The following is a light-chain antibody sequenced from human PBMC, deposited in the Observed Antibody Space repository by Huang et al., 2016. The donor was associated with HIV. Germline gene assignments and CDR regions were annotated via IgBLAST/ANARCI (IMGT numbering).Light chain of an antibody. J-gene: IGKJ4*01. CDR2: KVS. V-gene: IGKV2-30*02. Sequence: DVVMTQSPLSLPVTLGQPASISCTSSQSLLHSDGNTYLNWFHQRPGQSPRRLFYKVSNRDSGVPDRFSGSGSGTDFILTISRVEAEDVGIFYCMQGTHWPLTFGEGTKVEI. CDR1: QSLLHSDGNTY. CDR3: MQGTHWPLT.